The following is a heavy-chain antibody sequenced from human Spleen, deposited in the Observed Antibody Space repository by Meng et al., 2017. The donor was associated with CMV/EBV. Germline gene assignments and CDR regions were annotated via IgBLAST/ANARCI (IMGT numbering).Heavy chain of an antibody. CDR1: IDSFSGYF. J-gene: IGHJ4*01. Sequence: YIDSFSGYFWSWIRQTPGKGLGWIGEINHSGSTNYSPSLKSRATISTATSNNLFSLNVTSVTAADTAVYYCARRSGTYSHHRSPFDYWGQGTLVTVSS. V-gene: IGHV4-34*01. CDR2: INHSGST. CDR3: ARRSGTYSHHRSPFDY. D-gene: IGHD1-26*01.